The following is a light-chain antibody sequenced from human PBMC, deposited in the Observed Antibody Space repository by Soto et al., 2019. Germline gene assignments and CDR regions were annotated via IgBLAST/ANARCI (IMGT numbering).Light chain of an antibody. CDR3: QQTYSTIFT. Sequence: DLQMTQSPSSLSASVGDRVTITCRASQSIGRYLNWYQQKPGKAPSLLISTTTTLQSEVPSRFSGSGSGTDFTLTITSLQPEDFVTYYCQQTYSTIFTFGPGTKVDIK. CDR2: TTT. V-gene: IGKV1-39*01. CDR1: QSIGRY. J-gene: IGKJ3*01.